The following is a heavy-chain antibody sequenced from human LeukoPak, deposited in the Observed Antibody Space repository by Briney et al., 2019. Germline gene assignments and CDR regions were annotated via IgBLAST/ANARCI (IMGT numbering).Heavy chain of an antibody. CDR3: AREGGNY. CDR1: GGPISSYY. Sequence: SETLSLTCTVSGGPISSYYWSWIRQPPGKGLEWIGYIYYSGSTNYNPSLKSRVTISVDTPKNQFSLKLSSVTAADTAVYYCAREGGNYGRQGSLVTVSS. V-gene: IGHV4-59*01. CDR2: IYYSGST. J-gene: IGHJ4*02. D-gene: IGHD4-23*01.